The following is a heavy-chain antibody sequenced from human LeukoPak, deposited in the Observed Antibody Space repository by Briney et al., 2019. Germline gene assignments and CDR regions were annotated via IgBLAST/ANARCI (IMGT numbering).Heavy chain of an antibody. V-gene: IGHV3-48*03. J-gene: IGHJ4*02. CDR1: GLTLSSYE. CDR2: ISSSGSTI. CDR3: AIRWQLDRFDY. Sequence: PGGSLRLSCAASGLTLSSYEIDWVRQAPGKGLEWVSYISSSGSTIYYADSVKGRFTISRDNAQNSLYLQMNSLRAEDTAVYYCAIRWQLDRFDYWGQGTLVTVSS. D-gene: IGHD6-6*01.